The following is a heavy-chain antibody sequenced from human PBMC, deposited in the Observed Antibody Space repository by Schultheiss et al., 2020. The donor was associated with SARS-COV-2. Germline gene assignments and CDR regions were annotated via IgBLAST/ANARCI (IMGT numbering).Heavy chain of an antibody. CDR1: RVTFTTSW. J-gene: IGHJ3*02. D-gene: IGHD5-24*01. CDR3: AKVWLQLGDAFDI. CDR2: IECDGSEK. V-gene: IGHV3-52*01. Sequence: GESLKISCAASRVTFTTSWMHWVCRAPERGLEWVADIECDGSEKYYVDSVKGRLTISRDNANNSLYLQVNCLRVEDMTVYYCAKVWLQLGDAFDIWGQGTMVTVSS.